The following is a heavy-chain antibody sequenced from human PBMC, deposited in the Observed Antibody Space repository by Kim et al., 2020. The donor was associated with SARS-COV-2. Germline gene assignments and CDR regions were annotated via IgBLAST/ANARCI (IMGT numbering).Heavy chain of an antibody. D-gene: IGHD4-17*01. CDR3: TTLGAGDYFYYYYGMDV. J-gene: IGHJ6*02. CDR1: GFTFSNAW. V-gene: IGHV3-15*01. Sequence: GGSLRLSCAASGFTFSNAWMSWVRQAPGKGLEWVGRIKSKTDGGTTDYAAPVKGRFTISRDDSKNTLYLQMNSLKTEDTAVYYCTTLGAGDYFYYYYGMDVWGQGTTVTVSS. CDR2: IKSKTDGGTT.